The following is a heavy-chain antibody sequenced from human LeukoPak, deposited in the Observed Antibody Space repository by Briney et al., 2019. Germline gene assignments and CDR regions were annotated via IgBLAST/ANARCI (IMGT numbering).Heavy chain of an antibody. V-gene: IGHV1-8*02. D-gene: IGHD6-13*01. CDR3: ARVTAAGTWTFDI. CDR2: MNPNSGNT. Sequence: GASVKVSCKASGDTFIINDINWVRLATGQGLEWMGWMNPNSGNTGYAQKFQGRVTMTRNISITTAYMELTDLRSEDTAVYYCARVTAAGTWTFDIWGQGTTVTVSS. J-gene: IGHJ3*02. CDR1: GDTFIIND.